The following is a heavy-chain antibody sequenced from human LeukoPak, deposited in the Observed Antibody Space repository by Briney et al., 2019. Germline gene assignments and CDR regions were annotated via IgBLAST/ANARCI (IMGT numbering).Heavy chain of an antibody. CDR2: IKQDGSEK. CDR3: ARAAEQRDFWSGSSYFLDS. V-gene: IGHV3-7*01. Sequence: GGSLRLSCAASGFTFSSYWMSWVRQAPGKGLEWVANIKQDGSEKYYVDSVKGRFTISRDNAKNSLYLQMNSLRAEDTAVYYCARAAEQRDFWSGSSYFLDSWGQGTLVTVSS. J-gene: IGHJ4*02. CDR1: GFTFSSYW. D-gene: IGHD3-3*01.